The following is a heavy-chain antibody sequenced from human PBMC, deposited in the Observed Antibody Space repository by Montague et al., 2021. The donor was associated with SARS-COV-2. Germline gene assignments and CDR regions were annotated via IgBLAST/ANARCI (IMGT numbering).Heavy chain of an antibody. CDR1: GFTFSSYA. Sequence: SLRLSCAASGFTFSSYAMHWVRQAPGKGLEWMAVISYDGSNKYYADSVKGRFTISRDNSKNTPYLQMNSLRAEDTAVYYCARDTLGTSMIVVVTTGFDYWGQGTLVTVSS. CDR2: ISYDGSNK. V-gene: IGHV3-30*04. CDR3: ARDTLGTSMIVVVTTGFDY. J-gene: IGHJ4*02. D-gene: IGHD3-22*01.